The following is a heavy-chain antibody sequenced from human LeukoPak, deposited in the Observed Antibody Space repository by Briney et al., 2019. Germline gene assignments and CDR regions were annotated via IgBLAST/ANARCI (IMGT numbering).Heavy chain of an antibody. CDR2: IWYDGSNK. J-gene: IGHJ4*02. CDR1: GFTFSSYG. V-gene: IGHV3-33*01. D-gene: IGHD5-18*01. CDR3: ARESHDSYGYYY. Sequence: GRSLRLSCAASGFTFSSYGMHWVRQAPGKGLEWVAVIWYDGSNKYYADSVKGRFTISRDNAKNSLYLQMNSLRAEDTAVYYCARESHDSYGYYYWGQGTLVTVSS.